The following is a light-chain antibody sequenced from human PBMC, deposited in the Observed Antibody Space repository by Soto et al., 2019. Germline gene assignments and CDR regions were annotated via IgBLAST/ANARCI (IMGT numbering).Light chain of an antibody. CDR3: ASWDDSLSGVV. CDR2: RNN. V-gene: IGLV1-47*01. J-gene: IGLJ2*01. CDR1: SSHIGSNY. Sequence: QSVLTQPPSASGTPGQRVTISCSGSSSHIGSNYVFWYQQLPGAAPKVFIYRNNQRPSGVPDRFSGSKSGTSASLAISGLRSEDEADYYCASWDDSLSGVVFGGGTKLTVL.